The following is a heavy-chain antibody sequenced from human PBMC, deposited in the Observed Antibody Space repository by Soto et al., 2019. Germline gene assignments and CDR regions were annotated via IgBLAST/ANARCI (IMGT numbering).Heavy chain of an antibody. D-gene: IGHD2-2*01. CDR3: SRVAGYYATPFDY. V-gene: IGHV4-59*07. CDR1: GGSITRDY. CDR2: IPYSGST. Sequence: SYTLSLTCSVSGGSITRDYRSWIRQPPGKGLEWIGYIPYSGSTNYNPSLRSRVTMSVDTSQNLFSLRVRSMSAADTAVYYCSRVAGYYATPFDYWGQGTLVTVSS. J-gene: IGHJ4*02.